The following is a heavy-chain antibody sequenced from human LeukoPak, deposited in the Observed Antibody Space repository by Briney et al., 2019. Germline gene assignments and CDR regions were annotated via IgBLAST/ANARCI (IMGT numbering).Heavy chain of an antibody. CDR3: ARGNWNVNFDY. J-gene: IGHJ4*02. CDR1: GFTFSNYW. D-gene: IGHD1-20*01. V-gene: IGHV3-7*04. Sequence: GGSLTLSCAASGFTFSNYWMTWVRRAPGKGLEWVANIRRDGSETHYVDSVMGRFTISRDNAKNSLYLQMNSLRAEDTAVYYCARGNWNVNFDYWGQGTLVTVSS. CDR2: IRRDGSET.